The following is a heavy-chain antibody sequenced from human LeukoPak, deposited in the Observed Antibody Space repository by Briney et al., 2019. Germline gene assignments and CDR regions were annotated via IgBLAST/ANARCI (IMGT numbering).Heavy chain of an antibody. V-gene: IGHV1-18*01. Sequence: ASVKVSCKASGYTFTTYGVNWVRQAPGQGFEWMGWITTYNGYASYAQKFQGRVSMTTDTSTSTAYMELRSLTSDDTAVYYCTRFVGSEDFWGQGTLVTVSS. CDR3: TRFVGSEDF. CDR1: GYTFTTYG. J-gene: IGHJ4*02. D-gene: IGHD3-10*01. CDR2: ITTYNGYA.